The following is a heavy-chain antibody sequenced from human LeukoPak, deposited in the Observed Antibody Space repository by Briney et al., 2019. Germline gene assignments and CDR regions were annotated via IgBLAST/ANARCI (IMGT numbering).Heavy chain of an antibody. J-gene: IGHJ4*02. V-gene: IGHV1-2*02. Sequence: ASVKVSCKASGYTFTGYYMHWVRQAPGQGLEWMGWINPKSGGTNYAQKFQGRVTMTRDTSISTAYMELSRLRSDDTAVYYCTREYCSGDSCYFAFGYWGQGTLVTVSS. CDR2: INPKSGGT. D-gene: IGHD2-15*01. CDR3: TREYCSGDSCYFAFGY. CDR1: GYTFTGYY.